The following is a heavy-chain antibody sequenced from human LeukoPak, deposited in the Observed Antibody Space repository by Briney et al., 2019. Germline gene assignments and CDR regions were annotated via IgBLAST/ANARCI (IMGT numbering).Heavy chain of an antibody. J-gene: IGHJ4*02. V-gene: IGHV3-11*01. D-gene: IGHD6-13*01. CDR1: GFTFSDYY. Sequence: KPGGSLRLSCAASGFTFSDYYMSWIRQAPGKGLEWVSYVSSSGSTIYYADSVQGRFTISRDNAKNSLYLQMNSLRAEDTAVYYCARREHSWGQQLGYWGQGTLVTVSS. CDR3: ARREHSWGQQLGY. CDR2: VSSSGSTI.